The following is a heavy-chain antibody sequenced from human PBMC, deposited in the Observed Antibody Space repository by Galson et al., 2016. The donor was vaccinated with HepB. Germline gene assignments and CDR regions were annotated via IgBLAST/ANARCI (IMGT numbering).Heavy chain of an antibody. V-gene: IGHV1-18*01. J-gene: IGHJ4*02. D-gene: IGHD3-22*01. CDR2: IRAYDGNT. CDR3: ARDFAYFSDSSALGAY. CDR1: GYTFANYG. Sequence: SVKVSCKASGYTFANYGISWVRQAPGQGLEWMGWIRAYDGNTNYPQKLRGRITMTTDTSTSTAHLELRSLKSDDAAVYYCARDFAYFSDSSALGAYWGQGTLVTVSS.